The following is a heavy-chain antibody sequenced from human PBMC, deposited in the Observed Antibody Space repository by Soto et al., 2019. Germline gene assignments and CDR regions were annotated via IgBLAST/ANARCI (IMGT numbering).Heavy chain of an antibody. CDR1: GFTLSSFA. J-gene: IGHJ6*02. V-gene: IGHV3-23*01. Sequence: GGSLRLSCVASGFTLSSFAMTWVRQAPGKGWEWVSGISHSGGSKYYADSVKGRFTISADKSIGTAYLQWSSLKASDTAMYYCARLGGGFIAVAGPYYGMDVWGQGTTVTVSS. CDR3: ARLGGGFIAVAGPYYGMDV. D-gene: IGHD6-19*01. CDR2: ISHSGGSK.